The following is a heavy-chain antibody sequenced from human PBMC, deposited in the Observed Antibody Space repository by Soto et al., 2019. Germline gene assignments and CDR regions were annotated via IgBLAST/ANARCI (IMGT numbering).Heavy chain of an antibody. Sequence: QVQLVQSGAEVKKPGASVKVSCKASGYTFTRSAMHWVRQAPGQRLEWMGWINAGNGNTKYSQKFQGRVTIIRDTAASTAYMELSSLRSEDPAVYYGARGGGVGFGDYTTGGMDVWGQGTTVTVSS. CDR1: GYTFTRSA. D-gene: IGHD2-8*02. CDR3: ARGGGVGFGDYTTGGMDV. V-gene: IGHV1-3*01. CDR2: INAGNGNT. J-gene: IGHJ6*02.